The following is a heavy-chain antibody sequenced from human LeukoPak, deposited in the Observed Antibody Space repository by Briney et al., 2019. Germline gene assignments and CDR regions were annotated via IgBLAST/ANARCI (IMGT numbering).Heavy chain of an antibody. CDR1: GYTFTGYY. CDR3: AREQALNWFDP. V-gene: IGHV1-2*06. J-gene: IGHJ5*02. CDR2: INPNSGGT. Sequence: ASVKVSCKASGYTFTGYYMHWVRQAPGQGLEWMGRINPNSGGTNYAQKLQGRVTMTTDTSTSTAYMELRSLRSDDTAVYYCAREQALNWFDPWGQGTLVTVSS.